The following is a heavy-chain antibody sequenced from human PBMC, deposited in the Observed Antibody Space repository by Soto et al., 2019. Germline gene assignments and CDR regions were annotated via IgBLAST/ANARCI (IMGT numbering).Heavy chain of an antibody. CDR1: GGSISSGGYY. Sequence: TSETLSLTCAVSGGSISSGGYYWSWIRQPPGKGLEWIGYIYYSGSTNYNPSLKSRVTISVDTSKNQFSLKLSSVTAADTAVYYCARRYGRNFDYWGQGTLVTVSS. CDR2: IYYSGST. D-gene: IGHD1-20*01. V-gene: IGHV4-61*08. CDR3: ARRYGRNFDY. J-gene: IGHJ4*02.